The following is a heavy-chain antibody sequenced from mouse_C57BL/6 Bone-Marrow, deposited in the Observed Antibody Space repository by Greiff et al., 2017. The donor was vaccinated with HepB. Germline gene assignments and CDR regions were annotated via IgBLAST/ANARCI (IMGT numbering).Heavy chain of an antibody. CDR2: ISYDGSN. D-gene: IGHD2-4*01. V-gene: IGHV3-6*01. J-gene: IGHJ2*01. Sequence: EVHLVESGPGLVKPSQSLSLSCSVSGYSFTSGYFWYWIRQFPGNILEWLGYISYDGSNNYNPSLKNRITITRDTSNNQFFLKLNSVTTEDTATYYCARSVDYDERSYFDYWGQGTTLTVSS. CDR1: GYSFTSGYF. CDR3: ARSVDYDERSYFDY.